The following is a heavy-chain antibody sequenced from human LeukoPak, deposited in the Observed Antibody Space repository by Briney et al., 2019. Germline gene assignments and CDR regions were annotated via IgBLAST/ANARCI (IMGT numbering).Heavy chain of an antibody. D-gene: IGHD3/OR15-3a*01. CDR3: ARDLWTGKPALDY. Sequence: GGSLRLSCAASGFTFSSYEMNWVRQAPGRGLEWVSYISSSGTYIYYADSVKGRFTISRDNAKNSLYLQVNSLRAEDTAVYYCARDLWTGKPALDYWGQGTLVTVSS. CDR2: ISSSGTYI. J-gene: IGHJ4*02. V-gene: IGHV3-48*03. CDR1: GFTFSSYE.